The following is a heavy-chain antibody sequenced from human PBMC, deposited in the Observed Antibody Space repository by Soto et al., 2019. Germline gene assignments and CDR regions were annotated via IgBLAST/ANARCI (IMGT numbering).Heavy chain of an antibody. J-gene: IGHJ4*02. CDR1: GGYFSGYY. CDR2: INHSGST. V-gene: IGHV4-34*01. CDR3: ARPLNSYYSDTSGYYYNY. D-gene: IGHD3-22*01. Sequence: PSETLSLTSAVYGGYFSGYYWIWIRQPPGKGLEWIGEINHSGSTNYNPSLKSRVTISVDTSKNQFSLKLSSVTAADTAVYYCARPLNSYYSDTSGYYYNYWGQGTLVTVPQ.